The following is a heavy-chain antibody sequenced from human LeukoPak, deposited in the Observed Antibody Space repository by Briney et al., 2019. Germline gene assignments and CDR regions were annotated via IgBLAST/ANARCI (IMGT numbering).Heavy chain of an antibody. J-gene: IGHJ4*02. D-gene: IGHD3-22*01. CDR2: IWYDGSNK. Sequence: GGSLRLSCAASGFTFSSYGMHWVRQAPGKGLEWVAVIWYDGSNKYYADSVKGRFTISRDNSKNTLYLQMNRLRAEDTAVYYCAGLYSDYYDSSQDYWGQGTLVTVSS. V-gene: IGHV3-33*01. CDR1: GFTFSSYG. CDR3: AGLYSDYYDSSQDY.